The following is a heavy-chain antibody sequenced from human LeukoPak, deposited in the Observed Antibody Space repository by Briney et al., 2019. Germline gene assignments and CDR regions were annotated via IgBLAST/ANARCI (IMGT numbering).Heavy chain of an antibody. J-gene: IGHJ4*02. D-gene: IGHD3-22*01. CDR3: AKVVGDSSGYYYYFDY. CDR1: GFTLSSYA. V-gene: IGHV3-23*01. CDR2: ISGSGGST. Sequence: GGSLRLSCAASGFTLSSYAMSWVRQAPGKGLEWVSAISGSGGSTYYADSVKGRFTISRDNSKNTLYLQMNSLRAEDTAVYYCAKVVGDSSGYYYYFDYWGQGTLVAVSS.